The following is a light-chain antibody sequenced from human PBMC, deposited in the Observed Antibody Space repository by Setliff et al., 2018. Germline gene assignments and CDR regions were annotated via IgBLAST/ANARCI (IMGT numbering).Light chain of an antibody. CDR2: RNS. J-gene: IGLJ1*01. V-gene: IGLV1-44*01. Sequence: QSVLTQPPSASGTPGQRVTISCSGSSSNIGSNTVNWYQQLPGTAPKLLIYRNSQRPSGVPDRFSGSKSGTSASLAISGLQSEDEADYYCAAWDDSLNGEVCGTGTKVTVL. CDR3: AAWDDSLNGEV. CDR1: SSNIGSNT.